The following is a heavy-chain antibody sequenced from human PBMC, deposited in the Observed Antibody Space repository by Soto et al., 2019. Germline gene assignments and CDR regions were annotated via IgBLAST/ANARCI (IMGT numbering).Heavy chain of an antibody. CDR3: ARDIVLKASAGNEDAFDI. CDR1: GFTVSSRF. V-gene: IGHV3-66*01. Sequence: GGSLRLSCAATGFTVSSRFMSWVRQAPGKGLEWMSVIYSDGSTYYADSVRGRFIISRDNSKNTLYLQMNSLRAEDTAVYYCARDIVLKASAGNEDAFDIWGQGTMVTVSS. D-gene: IGHD2-8*01. CDR2: IYSDGST. J-gene: IGHJ3*02.